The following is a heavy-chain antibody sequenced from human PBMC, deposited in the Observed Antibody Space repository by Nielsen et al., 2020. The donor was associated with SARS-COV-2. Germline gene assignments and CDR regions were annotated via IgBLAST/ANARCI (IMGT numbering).Heavy chain of an antibody. V-gene: IGHV1-24*01. Sequence: ASVKVSCKVSGLTLTQVGMHWVRQAPGKGLEWMGGFDPENGETVYARKFRGRVTMATDTATSTAYMELRSLRSDDSAVYYCARAERPQLGFYFDTSGQYYFDYWGQGTQVTVSS. CDR2: FDPENGET. CDR3: ARAERPQLGFYFDTSGQYYFDY. CDR1: GLTLTQVG. J-gene: IGHJ4*02. D-gene: IGHD3-22*01.